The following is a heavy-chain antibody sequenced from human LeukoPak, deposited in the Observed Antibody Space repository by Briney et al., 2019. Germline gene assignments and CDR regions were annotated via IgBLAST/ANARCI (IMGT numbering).Heavy chain of an antibody. CDR3: VRSMSGRNDL. V-gene: IGHV3-7*02. J-gene: IGHJ5*02. CDR2: INQNGNEK. CDR1: GFTFRSYW. Sequence: GGSLRLSCAASGFTFRSYWMTWVRQAPGKGLEWVANINQNGNEKYYLDSVKGRFTISRDNAKNTLYLQMNGLTAEDTAIYYCVRSMSGRNDLWGQGTLVSVSA. D-gene: IGHD3-3*01.